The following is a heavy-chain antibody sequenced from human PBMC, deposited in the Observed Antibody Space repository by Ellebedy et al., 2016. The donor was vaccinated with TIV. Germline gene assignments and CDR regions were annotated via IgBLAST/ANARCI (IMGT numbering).Heavy chain of an antibody. CDR2: ISSGGTT. CDR3: ARRYTSGWAPFHY. V-gene: IGHV3-66*01. D-gene: IGHD6-19*01. CDR1: GFTVSSNY. J-gene: IGHJ4*02. Sequence: GGSLRLSCAASGFTVSSNYMSWVRQAPGKGPEWVSVISSGGTTYYADSVKGRFSVSRDNANNTMYLQMNSLRAEDTAIYYCARRYTSGWAPFHYWGQGTLVTVSS.